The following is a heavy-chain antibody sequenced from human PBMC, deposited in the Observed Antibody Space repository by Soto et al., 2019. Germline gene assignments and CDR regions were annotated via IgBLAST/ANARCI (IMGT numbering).Heavy chain of an antibody. CDR1: RDTFSSYA. CDR2: IIPIFGTT. D-gene: IGHD3-22*01. Sequence: QVQLVQSGAEVKKPGSSVKVSCKASRDTFSSYAVTWVRQAPGQGLEWMGEIIPIFGTTSYSQKFQGRVTITADGSTSTAYMELSSLRSQDTAVYYCASRSAYYHFDYWGQGTLVSVSS. J-gene: IGHJ4*02. CDR3: ASRSAYYHFDY. V-gene: IGHV1-69*01.